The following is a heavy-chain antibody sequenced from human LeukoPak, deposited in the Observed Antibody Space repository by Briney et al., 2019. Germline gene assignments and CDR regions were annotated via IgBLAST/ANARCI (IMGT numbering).Heavy chain of an antibody. CDR3: ARLAYGSGSYYGDNWFDP. J-gene: IGHJ5*02. V-gene: IGHV4-59*01. D-gene: IGHD3-10*01. Sequence: PETLSLTCTVSGGSISSYYWSWIRQPPGKGLEWIGYIYYSGSTNYNPSLKSRVTISVDTSKNQFSLKLSSVTAADTAVYYCARLAYGSGSYYGDNWFDPWGQGTLVTVSS. CDR2: IYYSGST. CDR1: GGSISSYY.